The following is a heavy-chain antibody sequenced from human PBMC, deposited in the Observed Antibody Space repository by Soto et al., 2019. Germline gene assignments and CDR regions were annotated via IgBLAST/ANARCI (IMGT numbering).Heavy chain of an antibody. Sequence: ASVKVSCKASGYTFTSYDINWVRQATGQGLEWMGWMNPNSGNTGYAQKFQGRVTMTRNTSISTAYMELSSLRSEDTAVYYCARGWRFLEWLPPHMDVWGKGTTVTVSS. J-gene: IGHJ6*03. CDR1: GYTFTSYD. D-gene: IGHD3-3*01. CDR3: ARGWRFLEWLPPHMDV. V-gene: IGHV1-8*01. CDR2: MNPNSGNT.